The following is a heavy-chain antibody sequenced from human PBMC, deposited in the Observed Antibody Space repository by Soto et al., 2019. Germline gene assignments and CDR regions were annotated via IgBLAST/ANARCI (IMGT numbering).Heavy chain of an antibody. D-gene: IGHD3-10*01. J-gene: IGHJ5*02. CDR1: GFTFGTTD. CDR3: VKNSGWFNT. Sequence: QLLQPGGGLVQPGGSLTLSCAASGFTFGTTDMSWVRQAPGEGLGWVSTIDGSGGITYYADSVKGRFTISSDNSRNTAYLQMKSLRGDDTALYYCVKNSGWFNTWGQGALVTVSS. CDR2: IDGSGGIT. V-gene: IGHV3-23*01.